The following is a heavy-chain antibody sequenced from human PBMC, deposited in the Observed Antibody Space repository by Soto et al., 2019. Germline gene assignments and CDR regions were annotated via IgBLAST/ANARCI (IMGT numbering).Heavy chain of an antibody. V-gene: IGHV3-73*01. CDR3: TTFDIVVVPAAIRGRRNDY. Sequence: GVSLRLSCAASGFTFSGSAMHWVRQASGKGLEWVGRIRSKANSYATAYAASVKGRFTISRDDSKNTAYLQMNSLKTEDTAVYYCTTFDIVVVPAAIRGRRNDYWCQGTLVTVSS. J-gene: IGHJ4*02. CDR1: GFTFSGSA. CDR2: IRSKANSYAT. D-gene: IGHD2-2*02.